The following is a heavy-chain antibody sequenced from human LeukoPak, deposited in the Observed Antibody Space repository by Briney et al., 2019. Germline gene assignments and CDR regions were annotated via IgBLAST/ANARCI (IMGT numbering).Heavy chain of an antibody. CDR2: VYSSGST. CDR3: ARDRTPYYYGSGSYLYYYMDV. J-gene: IGHJ6*03. CDR1: GGSISSGSYY. D-gene: IGHD3-10*01. V-gene: IGHV4-61*02. Sequence: PSETLSLTCTVSGGSISSGSYYWSWIRQPAGKGLEWIGRVYSSGSTDYNPSLKSRLSISVDTSKIQFSLKLSSVTAADTAVYYCARDRTPYYYGSGSYLYYYMDVWGKGTTVTISS.